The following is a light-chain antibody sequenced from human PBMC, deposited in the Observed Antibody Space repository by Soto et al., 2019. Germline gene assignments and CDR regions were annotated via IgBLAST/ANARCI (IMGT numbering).Light chain of an antibody. V-gene: IGKV1-33*01. Sequence: DIQMTQSPSSLSASVGGRLPITCLASQDISNYLNWYQQKPGKAPKLLINDASNLETGVPSRFSGSGSGTDFTFTISTLHPEDIATNYCQQYDSLPLPFGGGTRWIS. CDR2: DAS. CDR1: QDISNY. J-gene: IGKJ4*01. CDR3: QQYDSLPLP.